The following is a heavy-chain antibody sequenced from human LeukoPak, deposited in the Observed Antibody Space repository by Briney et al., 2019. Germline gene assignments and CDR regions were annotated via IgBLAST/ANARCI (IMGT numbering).Heavy chain of an antibody. V-gene: IGHV4-38-2*02. J-gene: IGHJ6*03. CDR1: GSSINSDYY. D-gene: IGHD1-26*01. Sequence: PSETLSLTCTVSGSSINSDYYWGWIRQPPGKGLELIGSIYHNGSTYYNPSLRSRVTISVDTSKNQFSLKLSSVTAADTAVYYCARDYSEGDYYYNYYMDVWGKGTTVTISS. CDR2: IYHNGST. CDR3: ARDYSEGDYYYNYYMDV.